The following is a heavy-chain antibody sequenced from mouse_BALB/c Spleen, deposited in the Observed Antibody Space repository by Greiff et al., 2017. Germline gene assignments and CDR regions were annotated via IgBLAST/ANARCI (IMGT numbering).Heavy chain of an antibody. J-gene: IGHJ2*01. CDR2: ISYSGST. D-gene: IGHD3-2*01. CDR3: ARSPRQLGLPHYFDY. CDR1: GDSITSGY. V-gene: IGHV3-8*02. Sequence: VQLKESGPSLVKPSQTLSLTCSVTGDSITSGYWNWIRKFPGNKLEYMGYISYSGSTYYNPSLKSRISITRDTSKNQYYLQLNSVTTEDTATYYCARSPRQLGLPHYFDYWGQGTTLTVSS.